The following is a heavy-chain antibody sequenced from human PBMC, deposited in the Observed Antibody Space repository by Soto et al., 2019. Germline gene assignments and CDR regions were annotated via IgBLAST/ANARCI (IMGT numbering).Heavy chain of an antibody. CDR1: GFTFSSYS. J-gene: IGHJ6*02. Sequence: PGGSLRLSCAASGFTFSSYSMNWVRQAPGKGLEWVSSISSSSSYIYYADSVKGRFTISRDNAKNSLYLQMNSLRAEDTAVYYCARDPPYYYGSEYYYYYGMDVWGQGTTVTVSS. V-gene: IGHV3-21*01. CDR3: ARDPPYYYGSEYYYYYGMDV. D-gene: IGHD3-10*01. CDR2: ISSSSSYI.